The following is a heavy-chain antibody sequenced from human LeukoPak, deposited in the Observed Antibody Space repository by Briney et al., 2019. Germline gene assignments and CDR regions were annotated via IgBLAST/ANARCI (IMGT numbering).Heavy chain of an antibody. D-gene: IGHD3-9*01. V-gene: IGHV3-33*01. CDR1: GFTFSSYG. CDR3: ARDPSPNYDILTGSSDY. CDR2: IWYDGSNK. Sequence: GGSLRLSCAASGFTFSSYGMHWVRQAPGKGLEWVAVIWYDGSNKYYADSVKGRFTISRDNSKNTLYLQMNSLRAEDTAVYYCARDPSPNYDILTGSSDYWGQGTLVTVSS. J-gene: IGHJ4*02.